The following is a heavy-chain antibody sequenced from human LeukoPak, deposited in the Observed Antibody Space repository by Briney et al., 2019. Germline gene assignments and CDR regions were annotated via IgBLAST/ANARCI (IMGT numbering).Heavy chain of an antibody. Sequence: GGSLRLSCAASEFTFSKFPMGWVRQAPGRGLEWVSAISASGDVTFHADSVRGRFTISRDNAKSSLDLEMNSLRAEDTAVYYCARAMSTFGGVRNYFDSWGQGTLVTVSS. CDR3: ARAMSTFGGVRNYFDS. D-gene: IGHD3-16*01. V-gene: IGHV3-23*01. CDR1: EFTFSKFP. J-gene: IGHJ4*02. CDR2: ISASGDVT.